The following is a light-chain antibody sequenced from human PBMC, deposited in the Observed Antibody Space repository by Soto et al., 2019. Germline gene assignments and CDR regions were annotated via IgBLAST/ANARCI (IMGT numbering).Light chain of an antibody. CDR2: AAS. V-gene: IGKV1-9*01. CDR1: QGISSY. CDR3: QHLDSYSS. Sequence: DIQLTQSPSFLSASVGDRVTITCRASQGISSYLAWYQQKPGKAPKLLIYAASTLQSGVPSRFSGSGSGTEFTLTISSLQPEDFATYYCQHLDSYSSFGHGTRLEMK. J-gene: IGKJ5*01.